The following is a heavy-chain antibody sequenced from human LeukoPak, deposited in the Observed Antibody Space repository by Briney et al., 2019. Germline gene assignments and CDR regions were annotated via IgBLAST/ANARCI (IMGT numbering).Heavy chain of an antibody. D-gene: IGHD3-10*01. CDR1: GYTFTSYD. V-gene: IGHV1-8*01. CDR2: MNPNSGNT. Sequence: GASVKVSCKASGYTFTSYDINWVRQATGQGLEWMGWMNPNSGNTGYAQKFQGRVTMTRNTSISTAYMELSSLRSEDTAVYYCARGVIPPPNYGSGSYGYWGQGTLVTVSS. J-gene: IGHJ4*02. CDR3: ARGVIPPPNYGSGSYGY.